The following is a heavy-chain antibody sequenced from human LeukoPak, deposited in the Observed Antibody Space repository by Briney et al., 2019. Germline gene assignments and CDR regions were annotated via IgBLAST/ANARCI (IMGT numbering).Heavy chain of an antibody. V-gene: IGHV4-39*07. CDR3: AGERGEEYSSGWYKRNYFDN. D-gene: IGHD6-19*01. CDR1: GDSFSSVTDY. CDR2: GDYSGGT. Sequence: SETLSLTCTVSGDSFSSVTDYWAWIRPPPGKGLEWIASGDYSGGTYYNPSLESRVAISADMSKNQFSLKLTSVTGADTAVYYCAGERGEEYSSGWYKRNYFDNWGQGIRVTVSS. J-gene: IGHJ4*02.